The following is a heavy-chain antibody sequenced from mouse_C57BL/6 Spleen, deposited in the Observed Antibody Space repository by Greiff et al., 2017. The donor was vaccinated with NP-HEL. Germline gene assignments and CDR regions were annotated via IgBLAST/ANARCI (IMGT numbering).Heavy chain of an antibody. D-gene: IGHD1-1*01. J-gene: IGHJ4*01. CDR1: GYAFSSSW. CDR3: ARGYGSNYAMDY. Sequence: QVQLKESGPELVKPGASVKISCKASGYAFSSSWMNWVKQRPGKGLEWIGRIYPGDGDTNYNGKFKGKATLTADKSSSTAYMQLSSLTSEDSAVYFCARGYGSNYAMDYWGQGTSVTVSS. V-gene: IGHV1-82*01. CDR2: IYPGDGDT.